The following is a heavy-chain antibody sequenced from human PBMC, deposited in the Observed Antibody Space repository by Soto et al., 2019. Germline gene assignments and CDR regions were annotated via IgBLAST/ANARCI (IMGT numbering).Heavy chain of an antibody. CDR3: ARLPWADYGGIFDP. V-gene: IGHV4-59*01. J-gene: IGHJ5*02. Sequence: SETLSLTCTVSGGSISSYYWSWIRQPPGKGLEWIGYIYYSGSTNYNPSLRSRVTISVDTSKNQFSLKLYSVTTADTAMYYCARLPWADYGGIFDPWGQGTPVTVSS. CDR2: IYYSGST. D-gene: IGHD4-17*01. CDR1: GGSISSYY.